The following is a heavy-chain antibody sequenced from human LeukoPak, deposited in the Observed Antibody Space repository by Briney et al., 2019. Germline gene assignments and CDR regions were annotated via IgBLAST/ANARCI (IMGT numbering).Heavy chain of an antibody. D-gene: IGHD5-24*01. CDR2: IYYSGST. Sequence: PSETLSLTCTVSGGSISSCYWNWIRQPPGKGLEWIGYIYYSGSTNYNPSLKSRVTISVDTSKNQFSLKLSSVTAADTAVYYCAGRLWRRDGYNLSAFDIWGQGTMVTVSS. V-gene: IGHV4-59*01. CDR3: AGRLWRRDGYNLSAFDI. J-gene: IGHJ3*02. CDR1: GGSISSCY.